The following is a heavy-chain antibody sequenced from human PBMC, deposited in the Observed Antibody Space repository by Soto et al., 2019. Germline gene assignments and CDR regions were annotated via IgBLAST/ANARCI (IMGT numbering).Heavy chain of an antibody. J-gene: IGHJ4*02. CDR1: GFSFSNAW. Sequence: EVQLVESGGGLVKPGGSLRLSCAASGFSFSNAWMNWVRQVPGKGLEWVGRIKNKIDDGTADYAAPMKGRFTISRDDSENTLYLQMNSLKTEDTAVYYCTTERSYYFDSSGFDYWGQGTLVTVSS. CDR2: IKNKIDDGTA. CDR3: TTERSYYFDSSGFDY. V-gene: IGHV3-15*07. D-gene: IGHD3-22*01.